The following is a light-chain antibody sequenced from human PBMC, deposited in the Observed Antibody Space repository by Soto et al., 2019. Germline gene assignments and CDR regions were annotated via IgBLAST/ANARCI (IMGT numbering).Light chain of an antibody. V-gene: IGLV4-69*02. CDR3: QTWGTGIHV. CDR2: VDSDGSH. CDR1: SGHSRNA. Sequence: QSVLTQSPSASASLGASVRLTCTLSSGHSRNAIAWHHQQPEKGPRYLMKVDSDGSHSKGDGIPDRFSGSSSGAERYLTISSLHSEDEADYYCQTWGTGIHVFGGGTKVTVL. J-gene: IGLJ2*01.